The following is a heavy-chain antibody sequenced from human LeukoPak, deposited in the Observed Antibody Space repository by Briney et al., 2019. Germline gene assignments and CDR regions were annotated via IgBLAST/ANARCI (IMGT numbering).Heavy chain of an antibody. CDR1: GGSITSYY. Sequence: SETLSLTCTVSGGSITSYYRSWIRQSPGKGLEWIGFMYYSGTTNYNPSLKSRVTISLGMSKNQFSLKLSSVTAADTAVYYCARLPMAVTPHVDYWGQGTLVTASS. CDR3: ARLPMAVTPHVDY. CDR2: MYYSGTT. D-gene: IGHD2-21*02. V-gene: IGHV4-59*01. J-gene: IGHJ4*02.